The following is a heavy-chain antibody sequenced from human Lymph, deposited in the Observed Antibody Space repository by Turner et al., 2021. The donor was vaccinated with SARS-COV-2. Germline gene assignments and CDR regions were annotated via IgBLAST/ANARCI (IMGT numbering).Heavy chain of an antibody. CDR2: ISGSGGDT. J-gene: IGHJ4*02. CDR3: AKGVRGAMIVVVIPYFDY. V-gene: IGHV3-23*01. D-gene: IGHD3-22*01. Sequence: EVQLLGSGGGLVRPGGSLRLSCAASGFTFSSYAMTWVRQAPGEGVGWGSAISGSGGDTYYEDSVKGRFTISRDNSKNTLYLQMNSLRAEDTAVYYCAKGVRGAMIVVVIPYFDYWGQGTLVTVSS. CDR1: GFTFSSYA.